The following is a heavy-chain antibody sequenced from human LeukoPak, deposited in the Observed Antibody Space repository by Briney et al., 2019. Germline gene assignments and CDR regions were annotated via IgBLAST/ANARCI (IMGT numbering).Heavy chain of an antibody. CDR3: ARDSSSWIYYYYYYMDV. D-gene: IGHD6-13*01. V-gene: IGHV3-7*01. J-gene: IGHJ6*03. CDR1: GFTFSSYW. CDR2: IKQDGSEK. Sequence: GGSLRPSCAASGFTFSSYWMSWVRQAPGKGLEWVANIKQDGSEKYYVDSVKGRFTISRDNAKNSLYLQMNSLRAEDTAVYYCARDSSSWIYYYYYYMDVWGKGTTVTVSS.